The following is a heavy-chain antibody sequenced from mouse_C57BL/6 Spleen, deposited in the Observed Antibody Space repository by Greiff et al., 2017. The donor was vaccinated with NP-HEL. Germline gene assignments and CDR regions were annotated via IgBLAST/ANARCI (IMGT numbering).Heavy chain of an antibody. D-gene: IGHD1-1*01. CDR2: IYPGDGDT. Sequence: QVQLQQSGPELVKPGASVKISCKASGYAFSSSWMNWVKQRPGKGLEWIGRIYPGDGDTNYNGKFKGKATLTADKSSSTAYMRLSSLTSEDSAVYFCARGYGSSYGFDYWGQGTTLTVSS. CDR3: ARGYGSSYGFDY. V-gene: IGHV1-82*01. J-gene: IGHJ2*01. CDR1: GYAFSSSW.